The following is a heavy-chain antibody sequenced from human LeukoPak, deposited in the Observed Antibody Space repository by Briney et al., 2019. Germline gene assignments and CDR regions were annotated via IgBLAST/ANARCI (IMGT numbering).Heavy chain of an antibody. Sequence: SSQTLSLTCTVSGGAIISGAYYWSWIRQPPGKGLEWIGYIYYSGSTYYNPSLKSRVTISVDTSKNQFSLKLSSVTAADTAVYYCARAAYGNSYNWFDPWGQGTLVTVSS. CDR1: GGAIISGAYY. CDR2: IYYSGST. CDR3: ARAAYGNSYNWFDP. D-gene: IGHD1-7*01. J-gene: IGHJ5*02. V-gene: IGHV4-30-4*01.